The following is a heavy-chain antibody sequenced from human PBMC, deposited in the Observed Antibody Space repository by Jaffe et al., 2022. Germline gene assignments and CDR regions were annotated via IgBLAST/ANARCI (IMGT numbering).Heavy chain of an antibody. CDR2: INHSGST. CDR3: ARTHRTSRKRGYFDWSIKYYFDY. J-gene: IGHJ4*02. Sequence: QVQLQQWGAGLLKPSETLSLTCAVYGGSFSGYYWSWIRQPPGKGLEWIGEINHSGSTNYNPSLKSRVTISVDTSKNQFSLKLSSVTAADTAVYYCARTHRTSRKRGYFDWSIKYYFDYWGQGTLVTVSS. V-gene: IGHV4-34*01. CDR1: GGSFSGYY. D-gene: IGHD3-9*01.